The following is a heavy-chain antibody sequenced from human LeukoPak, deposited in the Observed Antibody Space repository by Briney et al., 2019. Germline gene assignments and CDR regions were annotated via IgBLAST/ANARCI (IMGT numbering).Heavy chain of an antibody. J-gene: IGHJ3*02. D-gene: IGHD3-10*01. CDR1: GYTFTSYG. Sequence: ASVKVSCKASGYTFTSYGISWVRQAPGQGLEWMGWISAYNGNTNYVQKLQGRVTMTTDTSTSTAYMELRSLRSDDTAVYYCARDIPRRLWFGELDNDAFDIWGQGTMVTVSS. V-gene: IGHV1-18*01. CDR3: ARDIPRRLWFGELDNDAFDI. CDR2: ISAYNGNT.